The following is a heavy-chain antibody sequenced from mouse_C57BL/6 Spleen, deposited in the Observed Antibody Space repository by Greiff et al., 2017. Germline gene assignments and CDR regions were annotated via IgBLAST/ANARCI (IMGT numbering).Heavy chain of an antibody. V-gene: IGHV1-55*01. CDR1: GYTFTSYW. D-gene: IGHD1-1*01. Sequence: QVQLQQPGAELVKPGASVKMSCKASGYTFTSYWITLVKQRPGQGLEWIGDIYPGSGSTNYNEKFKSKATLTVDTSSSTAYMQLSSLTSEDSAVYYCAREDYYGSSPLFAYWGQGTLVTVSA. CDR2: IYPGSGST. J-gene: IGHJ3*01. CDR3: AREDYYGSSPLFAY.